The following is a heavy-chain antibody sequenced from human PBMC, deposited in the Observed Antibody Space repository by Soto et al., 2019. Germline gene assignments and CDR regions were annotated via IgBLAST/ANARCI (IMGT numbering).Heavy chain of an antibody. J-gene: IGHJ4*02. CDR2: IYYSGNT. D-gene: IGHD3-10*01. CDR1: GGSISSSSYY. Sequence: PSETLSLTCTVSGGSISSSSYYWGWIRQPPGKGLEWIGSIYYSGNTYYNPSLKSRVTISVDTAKNQFSLKLSSVTAADTAVYYCARQYYFGSGSYYKRPFDLWGKGTLATVAS. V-gene: IGHV4-39*01. CDR3: ARQYYFGSGSYYKRPFDL.